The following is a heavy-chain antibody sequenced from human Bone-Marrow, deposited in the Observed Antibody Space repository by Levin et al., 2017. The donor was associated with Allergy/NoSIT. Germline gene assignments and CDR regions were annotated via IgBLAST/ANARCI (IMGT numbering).Heavy chain of an antibody. CDR3: ARDRSYGQPRQMYYGMDV. D-gene: IGHD2-2*01. J-gene: IGHJ6*02. Sequence: GESLKISCEASGFTFSSYALHWVRQAPGKGLEWLAVISYDGTNKYNVDSVKGRFTVSRDNSKNTLYLQMNSLRHEDTAIYYCARDRSYGQPRQMYYGMDVWGPGTTVTVSS. V-gene: IGHV3-30-3*01. CDR1: GFTFSSYA. CDR2: ISYDGTNK.